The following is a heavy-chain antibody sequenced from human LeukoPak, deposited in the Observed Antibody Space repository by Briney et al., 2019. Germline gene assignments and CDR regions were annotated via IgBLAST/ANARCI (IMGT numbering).Heavy chain of an antibody. CDR3: ARGRYSYGWNDS. CDR1: GGSIGTSAYY. Sequence: PSQALSLTCTVSGGSIGTSAYYWNWTRQHPGKGLEWIGFISDSGSTLYNPSLKSRVTISSDTSKDQFSLKLTSVTAADMAVYYCARGRYSYGWNDSWGQGTLVIVSS. D-gene: IGHD3-16*02. J-gene: IGHJ5*01. V-gene: IGHV4-31*03. CDR2: ISDSGST.